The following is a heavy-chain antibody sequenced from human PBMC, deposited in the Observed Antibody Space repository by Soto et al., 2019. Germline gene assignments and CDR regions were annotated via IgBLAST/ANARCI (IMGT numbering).Heavy chain of an antibody. Sequence: QVQLQESGPGLVKPSETLSLTCTVSGGSISSYYWSWIRQPPGKGLEWIGYIYYSGSTNYNPSLKSRVTISVDTAKNQFSLKLSSVTAADTAVYYCAGGLCSSWYSDYWGQGTLVTVSS. J-gene: IGHJ4*02. CDR2: IYYSGST. V-gene: IGHV4-59*08. CDR3: AGGLCSSWYSDY. CDR1: GGSISSYY. D-gene: IGHD6-13*01.